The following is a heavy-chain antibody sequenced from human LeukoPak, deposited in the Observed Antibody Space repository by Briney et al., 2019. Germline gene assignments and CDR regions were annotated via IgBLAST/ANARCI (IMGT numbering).Heavy chain of an antibody. Sequence: SQTLSLTCTVSGGSISSGSYYWSWIRQPAGKGLEWIGRIYTSGSTNYNPSLKSRVTISVDTSKNQFSLKLRSVTAADTAVYYCARRVARGLDWGQGTLVTVSP. J-gene: IGHJ4*02. D-gene: IGHD3-3*01. V-gene: IGHV4-61*02. CDR3: ARRVARGLD. CDR1: GGSISSGSYY. CDR2: IYTSGST.